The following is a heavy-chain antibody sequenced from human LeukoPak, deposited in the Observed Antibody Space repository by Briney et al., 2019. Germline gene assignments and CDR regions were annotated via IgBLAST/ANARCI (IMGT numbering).Heavy chain of an antibody. Sequence: GGSLRLSCAASGFTFSSYWMHWVRQAPGKGLVWVSRINSDGGSTSYTDSVKGRFTISRDNSKNTLYLQMNSLRDEDTAVYYCARNYYGSGSYFYYFDYWGQGTLVTVSA. CDR2: INSDGGST. D-gene: IGHD3-10*01. V-gene: IGHV3-74*01. CDR1: GFTFSSYW. CDR3: ARNYYGSGSYFYYFDY. J-gene: IGHJ4*02.